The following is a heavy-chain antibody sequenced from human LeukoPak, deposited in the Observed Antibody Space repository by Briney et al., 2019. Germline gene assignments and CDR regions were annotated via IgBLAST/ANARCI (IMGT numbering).Heavy chain of an antibody. Sequence: SETLSLTCAVCGGSFSGYYWSWIRQPPGKGLEWIGEINHSGSTNYNPSLKSRVTISVDTSKNQFSLKLSSVTAADTAVYYCARPYYYDSSGYYTHPFQHWGQGTLVTVSS. J-gene: IGHJ1*01. CDR1: GGSFSGYY. CDR2: INHSGST. V-gene: IGHV4-34*01. D-gene: IGHD3-22*01. CDR3: ARPYYYDSSGYYTHPFQH.